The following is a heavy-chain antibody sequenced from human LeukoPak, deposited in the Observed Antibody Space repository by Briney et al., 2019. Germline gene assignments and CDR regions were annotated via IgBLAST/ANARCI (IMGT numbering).Heavy chain of an antibody. Sequence: SETLSLTCAVYGGSFSGYYWSWIRQPPGKGLEWIGEINHSGSTNYNPSLKSRVTISVDTSKNQFSLKLSSVTAADTAVYYCARDLSYDDSSGSPFDYWGQGTLVTVSS. D-gene: IGHD3-22*01. V-gene: IGHV4-34*01. CDR1: GGSFSGYY. J-gene: IGHJ4*02. CDR2: INHSGST. CDR3: ARDLSYDDSSGSPFDY.